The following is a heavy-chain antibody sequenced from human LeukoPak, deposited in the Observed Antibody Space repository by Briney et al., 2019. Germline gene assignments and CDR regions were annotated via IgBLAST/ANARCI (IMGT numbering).Heavy chain of an antibody. CDR1: GLTFTSNP. CDR2: ISGSGGST. J-gene: IGHJ4*02. V-gene: IGHV3-23*01. CDR3: AKALYYFDS. Sequence: TGGSLRLSCAASGLTFTSNPMTSVRQAPGKGLEWVSGISGSGGSTYYADSVKGRLTISRDNSKNTLYLQMNSLRAEDTAVYYCAKALYYFDSWGQGTLVTVSS.